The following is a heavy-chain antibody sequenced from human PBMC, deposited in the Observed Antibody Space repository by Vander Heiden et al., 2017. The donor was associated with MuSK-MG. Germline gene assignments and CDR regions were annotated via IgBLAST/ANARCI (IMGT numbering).Heavy chain of an antibody. CDR3: AKDDDGSGSFQPYFEY. CDR1: GFPFDDFA. CDR2: IRWEGVNI. D-gene: IGHD3-10*01. Sequence: EVQLVASGGVLLQPGGPLSPLCAASGFPFDDFALHWVRQAPGKGLEWVSLIRWEGVNIYYADAVKGRFTISRDNSKNSLYLQMNSLRPEDTALYYCAKDDDGSGSFQPYFEYWGQGTLGTVSS. V-gene: IGHV3-43D*03. J-gene: IGHJ4*02.